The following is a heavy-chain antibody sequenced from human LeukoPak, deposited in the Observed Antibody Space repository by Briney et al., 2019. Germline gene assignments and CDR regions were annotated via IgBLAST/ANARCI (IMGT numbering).Heavy chain of an antibody. J-gene: IGHJ5*02. CDR1: GFTFSSYG. D-gene: IGHD6-13*01. V-gene: IGHV3-30*02. CDR3: AKVQSAALWFDP. Sequence: GGSLRLSCAASGFTFSSYGMHWVRQAPGKGLEWVAFIRYDGSNKYYTDSVKGRFTISRDNSKNTLYLQMNSLRPEDTAVYYCAKVQSAALWFDPWGQGTMVTVSS. CDR2: IRYDGSNK.